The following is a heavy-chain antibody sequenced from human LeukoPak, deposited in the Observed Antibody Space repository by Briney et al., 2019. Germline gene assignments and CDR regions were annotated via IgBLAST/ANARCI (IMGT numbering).Heavy chain of an antibody. V-gene: IGHV4-59*01. CDR2: IYYSGST. D-gene: IGHD3-16*01. CDR3: ARDLAY. J-gene: IGHJ4*02. Sequence: SETLSLTCTVSGGSIGSYYWSWIRQPPGKGLGWIGYIYYSGSTNYNPSLKSRVTISVDTSKNQFSLKLSSVAAADTAVYYCARDLAYWGQGTLVTVSS. CDR1: GGSIGSYY.